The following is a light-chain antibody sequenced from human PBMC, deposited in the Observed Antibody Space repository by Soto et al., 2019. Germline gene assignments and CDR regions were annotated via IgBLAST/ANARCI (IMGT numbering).Light chain of an antibody. CDR2: DVS. CDR1: SNELGGYNY. V-gene: IGLV2-14*03. Sequence: QSVLTQPASVSGSPGQSITISCTGTSNELGGYNYVSWYQHHPGKAPKLMIFDVSNRPSGVSNRFSGSKSGNTASLTISGLQPEDEADYYCSSYTTSNTRQIVFGTGTKVTVL. CDR3: SSYTTSNTRQIV. J-gene: IGLJ1*01.